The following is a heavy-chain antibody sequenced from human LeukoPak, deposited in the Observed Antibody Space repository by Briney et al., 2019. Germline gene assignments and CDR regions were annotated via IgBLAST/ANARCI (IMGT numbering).Heavy chain of an antibody. CDR2: ISFDGSNS. Sequence: GGSLRLSCAASGFPFSSYEMNWVRQAPGKGLEWVAFISFDGSNSYYADSVKGRFTISRDNSKNTLYLQMKSLKTEDTAVYYCAKDMRLQYFDYWGQGTLVTVSS. J-gene: IGHJ4*02. CDR3: AKDMRLQYFDY. D-gene: IGHD2-21*02. V-gene: IGHV3-30*18. CDR1: GFPFSSYE.